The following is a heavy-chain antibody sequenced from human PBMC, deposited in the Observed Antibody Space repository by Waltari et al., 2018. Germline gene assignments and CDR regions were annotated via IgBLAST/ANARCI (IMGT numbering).Heavy chain of an antibody. Sequence: QVQLQESGPGLVKPSETLSLPCAASGGSSSSYYCSCIRQPLGKGLECTGYSYYSGSTNYNPSLKSRVTISVDKSKNQFSLKLSSVTDADTAVYYCASAKPTLGYSSSSGHYFDYWGQGTLVTVSS. D-gene: IGHD6-6*01. V-gene: IGHV4-59*12. J-gene: IGHJ4*02. CDR2: SYYSGST. CDR1: GGSSSSYY. CDR3: ASAKPTLGYSSSSGHYFDY.